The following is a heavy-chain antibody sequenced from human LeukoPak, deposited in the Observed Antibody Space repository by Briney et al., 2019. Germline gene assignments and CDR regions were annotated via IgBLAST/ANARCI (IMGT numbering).Heavy chain of an antibody. CDR2: IWYDGSNK. D-gene: IGHD1-14*01. J-gene: IGHJ6*04. CDR1: GFTFSSYG. Sequence: GGSLRLSCAASGFTFSSYGMHWVRQAPGKGLEWVAVIWYDGSNKYYADSVKGRFTISRDNSKNTLYLQMNSLRAEDTAVYYCARDSGFNCGMDVWGKGTTVTVSS. CDR3: ARDSGFNCGMDV. V-gene: IGHV3-33*01.